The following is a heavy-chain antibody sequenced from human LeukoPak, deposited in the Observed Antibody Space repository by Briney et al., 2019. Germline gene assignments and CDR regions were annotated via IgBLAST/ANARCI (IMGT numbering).Heavy chain of an antibody. V-gene: IGHV1-24*01. CDR2: FDPEDGET. CDR1: GYTLTESS. Sequence: GASVKVSCKVSGYTLTESSMHSVRQAPGKGLEWMGGFDPEDGETIYAQKFQGRVTMTEDTSTDTAYMELSSLRSEDTAVYYCATSPPREEYNWNSATYYFDYWGQGTLVTVSS. CDR3: ATSPPREEYNWNSATYYFDY. J-gene: IGHJ4*02. D-gene: IGHD1-7*01.